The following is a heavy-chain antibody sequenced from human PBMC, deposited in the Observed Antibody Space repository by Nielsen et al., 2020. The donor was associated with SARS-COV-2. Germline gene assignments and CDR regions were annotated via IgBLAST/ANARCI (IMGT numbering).Heavy chain of an antibody. D-gene: IGHD6-13*01. CDR1: GFLFSDNS. J-gene: IGHJ6*02. V-gene: IGHV3-48*01. Sequence: GESLKISCVVSGFLFSDNSMNWVRQAPGKGLEWVSYISGGSATIYYADSVKGRFTISRDNVKNSLYLQLSSLSAEDTAVYYCARSPFHRSSWYGMDVWGQGTTVTVSS. CDR2: ISGGSATI. CDR3: ARSPFHRSSWYGMDV.